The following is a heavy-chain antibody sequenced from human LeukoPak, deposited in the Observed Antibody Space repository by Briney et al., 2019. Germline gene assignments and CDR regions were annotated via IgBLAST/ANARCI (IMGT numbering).Heavy chain of an antibody. CDR3: AKDLLITFGGVIVAPDY. D-gene: IGHD3-16*02. Sequence: GGSLRLSCAASEFTFSSYAMSWVRQAPGKGLEWVSAISGSGGSTYYADSVKGRFTISRDNSKNTLYLQMNSLRAEDTAVYYCAKDLLITFGGVIVAPDYWGQGTLVTVSS. CDR2: ISGSGGST. J-gene: IGHJ4*02. CDR1: EFTFSSYA. V-gene: IGHV3-23*01.